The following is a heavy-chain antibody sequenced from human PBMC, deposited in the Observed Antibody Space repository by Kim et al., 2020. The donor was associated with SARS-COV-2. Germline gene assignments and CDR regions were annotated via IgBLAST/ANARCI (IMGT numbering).Heavy chain of an antibody. J-gene: IGHJ4*02. CDR2: IYYSGST. Sequence: SETLSLTCTVSGGSISSGDYYWSWIRQPPGKGLEWIGYIYYSGSTYYNPSLKSRVTISVDTSKNQFSLKLSSVTAADPAVYYCAREYYDYVWGSYRYPDSWGQGTLVTVSS. CDR3: AREYYDYVWGSYRYPDS. CDR1: GGSISSGDYY. D-gene: IGHD3-16*02. V-gene: IGHV4-30-4*01.